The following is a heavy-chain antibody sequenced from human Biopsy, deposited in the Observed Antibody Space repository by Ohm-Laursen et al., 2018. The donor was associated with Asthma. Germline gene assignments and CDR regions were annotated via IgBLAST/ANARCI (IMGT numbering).Heavy chain of an antibody. CDR1: GGAIDSGAYY. CDR2: IYYSGST. Sequence: TLSLTCTVSGGAIDSGAYYWSWSRQLTGKGLEWIGYIYYSGSTYYNPSLKSRVTISVDTSQNQFSLNLNSVTAADTAVYYCARDRMPTIIPDPCYYHGIDVWGQGTTVTVSS. D-gene: IGHD2-21*01. J-gene: IGHJ6*02. V-gene: IGHV4-31*03. CDR3: ARDRMPTIIPDPCYYHGIDV.